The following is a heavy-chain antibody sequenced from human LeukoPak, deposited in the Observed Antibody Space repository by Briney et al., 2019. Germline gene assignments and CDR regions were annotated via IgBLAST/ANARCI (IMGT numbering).Heavy chain of an antibody. Sequence: PGGSLRLSCAASGFTFSSYWMHWVRQAPGKGLVWVSRINSDGSSTSYADSVKGRFTVSRDNAKNTLYLQMNSLRAEDTAVYYCARDYYDSSGYYPCDYWGQGTLVTVSS. D-gene: IGHD3-22*01. CDR1: GFTFSSYW. V-gene: IGHV3-74*01. CDR2: INSDGSST. CDR3: ARDYYDSSGYYPCDY. J-gene: IGHJ4*02.